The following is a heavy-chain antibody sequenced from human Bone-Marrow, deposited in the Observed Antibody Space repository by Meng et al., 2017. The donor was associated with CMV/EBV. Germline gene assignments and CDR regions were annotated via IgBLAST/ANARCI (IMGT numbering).Heavy chain of an antibody. CDR2: ISYDVTNK. Sequence: GGSLRLSCAASGFTFGSFAMHWVRQAPGKGLEWVADISYDVTNKYFANSVKGRFTISRDNSNSTLYLQMNSLSAEDTAVYYCARGELFCSGGSCYQHTDHWGQGTLVTVSS. J-gene: IGHJ4*02. D-gene: IGHD2-15*01. V-gene: IGHV3-30*04. CDR1: GFTFGSFA. CDR3: ARGELFCSGGSCYQHTDH.